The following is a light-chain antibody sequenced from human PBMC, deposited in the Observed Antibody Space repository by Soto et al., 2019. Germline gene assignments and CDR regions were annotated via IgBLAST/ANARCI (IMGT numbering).Light chain of an antibody. CDR3: QQYGSSPPMT. J-gene: IGKJ1*01. V-gene: IGKV3-20*01. CDR2: GAS. CDR1: HSVSSSY. Sequence: ENVLKQTPRPLSFSPRGKATPSCRARHSVSSSYLAWYQQKPCQAPRLLIHGASSRATGSPDRFSGSRSGTDFTLTISRLEPEDFAVYYCQQYGSSPPMTFGQGTKVDIK.